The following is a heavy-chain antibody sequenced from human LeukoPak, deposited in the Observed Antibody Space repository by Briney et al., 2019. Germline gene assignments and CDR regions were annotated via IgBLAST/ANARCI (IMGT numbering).Heavy chain of an antibody. CDR3: ANLRAAGTGIYYYYYMDV. V-gene: IGHV3-30*02. D-gene: IGHD6-13*01. J-gene: IGHJ6*03. Sequence: PGGSLRLSCAASGFTFSSYAMHWVRQAPGKGLEWVAFIRYDGSNKYYADSVKGRFTISRDNSKNTLYLQMNSLRAEDTAVYYCANLRAAGTGIYYYYYMDVWGKGTTVTVSS. CDR2: IRYDGSNK. CDR1: GFTFSSYA.